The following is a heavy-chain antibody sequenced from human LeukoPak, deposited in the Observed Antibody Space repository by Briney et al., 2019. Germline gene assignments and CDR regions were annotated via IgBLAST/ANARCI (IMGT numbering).Heavy chain of an antibody. CDR1: GDSVTSGGYF. CDR3: ARDVVVTSSRDAFDI. J-gene: IGHJ3*02. CDR2: ISNSGTT. D-gene: IGHD2-21*02. V-gene: IGHV4-31*03. Sequence: PSQTLSLTCTVSGDSVTSGGYFWTWIRQHPGKGLEWIGYISNSGTTSYNPSLKSRVSISVDTSNNQFSLRLSSVTAADTAVYYCARDVVVTSSRDAFDIWGQGTMVTVS.